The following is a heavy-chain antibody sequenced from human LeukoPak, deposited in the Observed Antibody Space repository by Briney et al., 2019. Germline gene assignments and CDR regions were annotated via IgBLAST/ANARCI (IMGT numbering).Heavy chain of an antibody. CDR2: ISGSGGST. CDR1: GFTFSSYA. D-gene: IGHD2-2*01. CDR3: AKGVSTAPDAFDI. J-gene: IGHJ3*02. Sequence: PGGSLRLSCAASGFTFSSYAMSWVHQAPGKGLEGVSAISGSGGSTYYADSVKGRFTISRDNSKNTLYLQMNSLRAEDTAVYSCAKGVSTAPDAFDIWGQGTMVTVSS. V-gene: IGHV3-23*01.